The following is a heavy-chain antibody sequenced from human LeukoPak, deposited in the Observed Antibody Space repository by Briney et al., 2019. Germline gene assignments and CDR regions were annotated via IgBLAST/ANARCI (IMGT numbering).Heavy chain of an antibody. Sequence: PSQTLSLTCTVSGGSISSGGYYWSWIRQHPGQGLEWFGYIYYSGSTYYNPSLKSGVTISVDTYKKQFSLKLSSVTDADTDVYYCARGGEGYCSSSSCYAFDYWGQGTLVTVSS. V-gene: IGHV4-31*03. CDR3: ARGGEGYCSSSSCYAFDY. CDR1: GGSISSGGYY. D-gene: IGHD2-2*01. J-gene: IGHJ4*02. CDR2: IYYSGST.